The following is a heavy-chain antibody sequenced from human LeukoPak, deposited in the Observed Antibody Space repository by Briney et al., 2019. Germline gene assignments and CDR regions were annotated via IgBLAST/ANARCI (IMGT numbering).Heavy chain of an antibody. CDR3: AAQGIAVAGTRDDAFDI. CDR1: GGTFSSYA. V-gene: IGHV1-69*13. Sequence: SVKVSCKASGGTFSSYAISWVRQAPGQGLEWMGGIIPIFSTANYAQKFQGRVTITADESTSTAYMELSSLRSEDTAVYYCAAQGIAVAGTRDDAFDIWGQGTMVTVSS. D-gene: IGHD6-19*01. CDR2: IIPIFSTA. J-gene: IGHJ3*02.